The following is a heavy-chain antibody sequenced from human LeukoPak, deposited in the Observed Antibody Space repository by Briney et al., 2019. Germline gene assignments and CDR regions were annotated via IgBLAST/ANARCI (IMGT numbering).Heavy chain of an antibody. V-gene: IGHV3-30-3*01. D-gene: IGHD4-17*01. CDR2: ISYDGSNK. CDR3: ARGRTTVTTKDAGY. J-gene: IGHJ4*02. Sequence: PGGSLRLSCAASGFTFSSYAMHWVRQAPGKGLEWVAVISYDGSNKYYADSVKGRFTISRDNSKNTLYLQMNSLRAEDTAVYYCARGRTTVTTKDAGYWGQGTLVAVSS. CDR1: GFTFSSYA.